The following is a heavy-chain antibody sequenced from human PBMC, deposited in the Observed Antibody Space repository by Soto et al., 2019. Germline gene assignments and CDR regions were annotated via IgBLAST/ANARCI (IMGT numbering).Heavy chain of an antibody. CDR1: GYTFTGYY. CDR3: ARKYSRWAAFDI. Sequence: ASVKVSCKASGYTFTGYYMHWVRQAPGQGLEWMGWINPNSGGTNYAQKFEGRVTMTRDTSISTAYMELSRLRSDDTAVYYCARKYSRWAAFDIWGQGTMVTVSS. V-gene: IGHV1-2*02. D-gene: IGHD2-15*01. J-gene: IGHJ3*02. CDR2: INPNSGGT.